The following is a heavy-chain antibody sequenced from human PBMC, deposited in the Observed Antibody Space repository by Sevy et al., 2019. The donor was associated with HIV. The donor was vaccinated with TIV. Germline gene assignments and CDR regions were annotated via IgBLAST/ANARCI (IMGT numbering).Heavy chain of an antibody. Sequence: GGSLRLSYAASGFTFSSYEMNWVRQAPGKGLEWVSYISSSGSTIYYADSVKGRFTISRDNAKNSLYLQMNSLRAEDTAVYYCARDPASFYYGMDVWGQGTTVTVSS. V-gene: IGHV3-48*03. CDR1: GFTFSSYE. CDR2: ISSSGSTI. D-gene: IGHD2-2*01. CDR3: ARDPASFYYGMDV. J-gene: IGHJ6*02.